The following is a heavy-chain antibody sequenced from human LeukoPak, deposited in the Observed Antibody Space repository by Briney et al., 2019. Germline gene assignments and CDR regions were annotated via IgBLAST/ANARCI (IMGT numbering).Heavy chain of an antibody. CDR1: GFTFSSYG. Sequence: PGGSLRLSCAESGFTFSSYGTHWVRQAPGKGLEWVAFIRYDGSNKYYADSVKGRFTISRDNSKNTLYLQMNSLRAEDTAVYYCAKVLGSTFGVDLHDYWGQGTLVTVSS. CDR2: IRYDGSNK. J-gene: IGHJ4*02. CDR3: AKVLGSTFGVDLHDY. D-gene: IGHD3-3*01. V-gene: IGHV3-30*02.